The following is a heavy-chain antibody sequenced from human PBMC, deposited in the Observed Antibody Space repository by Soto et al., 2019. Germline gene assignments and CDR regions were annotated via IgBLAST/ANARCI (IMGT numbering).Heavy chain of an antibody. CDR2: INHSGST. CDR3: ARAVVEVGATQDPYYFDY. V-gene: IGHV4-34*01. D-gene: IGHD1-26*01. CDR1: GGSFSGYY. J-gene: IGHJ4*02. Sequence: SETLSLTCAVYGGSFSGYYWGWSRQPPGEGLGWIAEINHSGSTNYNPSLKSRVTISVDTSKSQFSLKLSSVNAADTAVYYCARAVVEVGATQDPYYFDYWGQGTLVTVSS.